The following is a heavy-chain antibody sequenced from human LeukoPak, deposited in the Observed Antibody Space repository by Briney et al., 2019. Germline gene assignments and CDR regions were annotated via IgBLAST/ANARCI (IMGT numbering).Heavy chain of an antibody. Sequence: PGGSLRLSCAASGFVFGDYGMHWVRQAPGKGLEWVTMVRNDGSDKYYADSVKGRFTISRDNSKNTLYLQMNSLRPEDTAVCYCAKHYYGSGSQKYYFDYWGQGTLVTVSS. V-gene: IGHV3-30*02. J-gene: IGHJ4*02. CDR3: AKHYYGSGSQKYYFDY. CDR1: GFVFGDYG. D-gene: IGHD3-10*01. CDR2: VRNDGSDK.